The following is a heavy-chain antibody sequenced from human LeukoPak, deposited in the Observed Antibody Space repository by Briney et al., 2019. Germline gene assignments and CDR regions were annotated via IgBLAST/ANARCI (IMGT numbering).Heavy chain of an antibody. V-gene: IGHV1-8*01. J-gene: IGHJ4*02. D-gene: IGHD3-10*01. CDR2: MNPNSGDA. CDR1: GYTFTSYN. Sequence: ASVKVSCKASGYTFTSYNMNWVRQATGQGLDWMGWMNPNSGDAGSVQKFQGRVSMTRNTSITTAYLELSSLKSEDTAIYYCVSLVRGIPYWGQGTLVTVAA. CDR3: VSLVRGIPY.